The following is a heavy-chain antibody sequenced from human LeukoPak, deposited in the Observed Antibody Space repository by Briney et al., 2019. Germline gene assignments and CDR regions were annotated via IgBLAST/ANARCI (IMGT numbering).Heavy chain of an antibody. V-gene: IGHV1-18*01. CDR2: ISAYNGNT. CDR3: ATVNAGGGYYYYMDV. Sequence: ASVKVSCKASGYTFTSYGIRWVRQAPGQGLEWMGWISAYNGNTNYAQKLQGRVTMTTDTSTSTAYMELRSLRSDDTAVYYCATVNAGGGYYYYMDVWGKGTTVTVSS. D-gene: IGHD3-16*01. CDR1: GYTFTSYG. J-gene: IGHJ6*03.